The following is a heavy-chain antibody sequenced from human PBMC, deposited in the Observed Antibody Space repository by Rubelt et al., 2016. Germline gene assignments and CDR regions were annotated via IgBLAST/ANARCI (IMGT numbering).Heavy chain of an antibody. D-gene: IGHD1-26*01. Sequence: QMQLQESGPGLVQPSETLSLTCTVSGGSISSYYWSWIRQPPGKGLEWIGYIYHSGSTNSNPSLKSRVTISVDTSKNRFSLGLSPVTAADTAVYDCARHGVLGSADRYFDYWGQGTLVTVSS. CDR1: GGSISSYY. CDR3: ARHGVLGSADRYFDY. V-gene: IGHV4-59*08. J-gene: IGHJ4*02. CDR2: IYHSGST.